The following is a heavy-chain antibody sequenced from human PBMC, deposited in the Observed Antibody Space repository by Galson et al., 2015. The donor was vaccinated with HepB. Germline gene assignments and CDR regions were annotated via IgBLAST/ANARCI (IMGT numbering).Heavy chain of an antibody. CDR2: ISSSSSYI. D-gene: IGHD6-13*01. V-gene: IGHV3-21*01. CDR1: GFTFSSYS. Sequence: SLRLSCAASGFTFSSYSMNWVRQAPGKGLEWVSSISSSSSYIYYADSVKGRFTISRDNAKNSLYLQMNSLRAEDTAVYYCARGQQLGGGSEDDYWGQGTLVTVSS. CDR3: ARGQQLGGGSEDDY. J-gene: IGHJ4*02.